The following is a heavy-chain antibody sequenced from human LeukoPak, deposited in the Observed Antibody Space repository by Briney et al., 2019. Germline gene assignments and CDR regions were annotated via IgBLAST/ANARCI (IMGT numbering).Heavy chain of an antibody. CDR3: ARSGGYDILTGYYPKYFQH. Sequence: GGSLRLSCAASGFTFSSYAMHWVRQAPGKGLEYVSAISSNGGSTYYANSVKGRFTISRDNSKNTLYLQMGSLRAEDMAVYYCARSGGYDILTGYYPKYFQHWGQGTLVTVSS. D-gene: IGHD3-9*01. J-gene: IGHJ1*01. CDR1: GFTFSSYA. V-gene: IGHV3-64*01. CDR2: ISSNGGST.